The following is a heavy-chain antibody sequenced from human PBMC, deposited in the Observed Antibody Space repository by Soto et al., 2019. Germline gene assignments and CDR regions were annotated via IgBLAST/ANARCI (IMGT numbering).Heavy chain of an antibody. Sequence: GGSLRLSCAASGFTFRTYTMHWVRQAPGKGLEWVSVISDDGGNKFFADSVKGRFTISRDNSKNMLYLQVNSLRAEDTAVYFCAREANFYDTTGYSLFYFDYWGQGTLVTVSS. D-gene: IGHD3-22*01. CDR1: GFTFRTYT. V-gene: IGHV3-30-3*01. CDR3: AREANFYDTTGYSLFYFDY. CDR2: ISDDGGNK. J-gene: IGHJ4*02.